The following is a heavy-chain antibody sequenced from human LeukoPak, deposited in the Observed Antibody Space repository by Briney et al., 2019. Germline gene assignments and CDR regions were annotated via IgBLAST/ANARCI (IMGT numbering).Heavy chain of an antibody. J-gene: IGHJ4*02. V-gene: IGHV4-34*01. CDR2: INHSGST. D-gene: IGHD3-10*01. CDR3: ARGPFWFGELFNDY. Sequence: SETLSLTCAVYGGSFSGYYWSWIRQRPGKGLEWIGEINHSGSTNYNPSLKSRVTISVDTSKNQFSLKLSSVTAADTAVYYCARGPFWFGELFNDYWGQGTLVTVSS. CDR1: GGSFSGYY.